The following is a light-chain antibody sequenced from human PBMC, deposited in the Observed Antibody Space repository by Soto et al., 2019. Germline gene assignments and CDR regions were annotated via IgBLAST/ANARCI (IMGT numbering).Light chain of an antibody. V-gene: IGKV1-5*03. CDR3: QQYNSRVT. J-gene: IGKJ2*01. Sequence: DIQMTQSPSTLSASVGDRVTITCRASQSISSWLAWYQQKPGKAPKLLIYKASSLESGVPSRFSGSGSGTEFTLTISSLQPDDFATYYCQQYNSRVTFGRGTKLEIK. CDR2: KAS. CDR1: QSISSW.